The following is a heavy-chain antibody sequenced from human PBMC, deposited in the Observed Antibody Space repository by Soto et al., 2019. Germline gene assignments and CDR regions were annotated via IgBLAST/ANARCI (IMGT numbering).Heavy chain of an antibody. CDR3: AKDRYSGTYPTDFDY. Sequence: QVQLVQSGGGVVQPGRSLRLSCAGSGFTFSCYGIHWVRQAPGTGLEGVALISYDGGNEKYTESVKDRFTISRDDSHNVAYLQMSSLRTEDTAMYYCAKDRYSGTYPTDFDYWGQGSLVTVSS. V-gene: IGHV3-30*18. J-gene: IGHJ4*02. CDR2: ISYDGGNE. D-gene: IGHD1-26*01. CDR1: GFTFSCYG.